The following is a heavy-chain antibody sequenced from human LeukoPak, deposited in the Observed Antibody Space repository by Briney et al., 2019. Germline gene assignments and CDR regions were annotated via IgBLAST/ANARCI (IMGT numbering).Heavy chain of an antibody. V-gene: IGHV4-59*08. CDR1: GGSIGSYY. CDR2: IYYSGST. CDR3: ARLTINYIFWY. D-gene: IGHD3-3*01. J-gene: IGHJ4*02. Sequence: SETLSLTCTVSGGSIGSYYWSWIRQPPGKGLEWIGYIYYSGSTNYNPSLKSRVTISVDTSKNQFSLKLSSVTAADTAVYYCARLTINYIFWYWGQGTLVTVSS.